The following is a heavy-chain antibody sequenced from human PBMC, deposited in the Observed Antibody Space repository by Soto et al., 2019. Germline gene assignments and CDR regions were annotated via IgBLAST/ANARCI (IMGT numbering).Heavy chain of an antibody. J-gene: IGHJ4*02. CDR1: GASISNKY. D-gene: IGHD6-19*01. CDR3: QTTGWPGFDY. Sequence: QVQLQESGPGLVKPSETMSLTCTASGASISNKYWNWIRQPPGKGLEWIGHIYNGERTNYNPSLKSRVTISVDTSKNQFSLKLGSVTAADTAVYCAQTTGWPGFDYWGQGILVTVSS. CDR2: IYNGERT. V-gene: IGHV4-59*01.